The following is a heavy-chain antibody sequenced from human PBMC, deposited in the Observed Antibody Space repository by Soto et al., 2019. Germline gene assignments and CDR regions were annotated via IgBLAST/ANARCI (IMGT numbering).Heavy chain of an antibody. CDR2: IYYSGST. V-gene: IGHV4-39*01. CDR3: ARLRLRRDFDY. D-gene: IGHD3-16*01. Sequence: SETLSLTCTVSGGSISSSSYYWGWIRQPPGKGLEWIGSIYYSGSTYYNPSLKSRVTISVDTSKNQFSLKLSSVTAADTAVYYCARLRLRRDFDYWGQGTLVTVSS. CDR1: GGSISSSSYY. J-gene: IGHJ4*02.